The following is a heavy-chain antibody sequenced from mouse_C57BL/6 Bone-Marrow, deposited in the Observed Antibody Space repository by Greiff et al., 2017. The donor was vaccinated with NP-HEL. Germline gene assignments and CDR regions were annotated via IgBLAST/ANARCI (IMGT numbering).Heavy chain of an antibody. CDR2: IWWDDDK. Sequence: QVTLKECGPGILQPSQTLSLTCSFSGFSLSTFGMGVGWIRQPSGKGLEWLAHIWWDDDKYYNPALKSRLTISKDTSKNQVFLMIANVDTADTATYYCARFGHYYGSRYFDYWGQGTTLTVSS. J-gene: IGHJ2*01. D-gene: IGHD1-1*01. CDR3: ARFGHYYGSRYFDY. V-gene: IGHV8-8*01. CDR1: GFSLSTFGMG.